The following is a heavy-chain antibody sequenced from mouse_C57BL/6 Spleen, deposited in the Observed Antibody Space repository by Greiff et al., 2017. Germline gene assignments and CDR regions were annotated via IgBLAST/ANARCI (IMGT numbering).Heavy chain of an antibody. CDR3: VYGSSTHYYAMDY. D-gene: IGHD1-1*01. V-gene: IGHV1-53*01. CDR2: INPSNGGT. CDR1: GYTFTSYW. Sequence: QVQLQQPGTDLVKPGASVKLSCKASGYTFTSYWMHWVKQRPGQGLEWIGNINPSNGGTNYNEKFKSKATLTADKSSSTAYMQLSSLTSEDSAVYYCVYGSSTHYYAMDYWGQGTSVTVSS. J-gene: IGHJ4*01.